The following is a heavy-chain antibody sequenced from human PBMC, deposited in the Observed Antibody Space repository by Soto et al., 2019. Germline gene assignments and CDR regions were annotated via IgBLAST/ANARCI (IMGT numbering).Heavy chain of an antibody. CDR3: ADWYSGSYSQAFDI. J-gene: IGHJ3*02. V-gene: IGHV3-30-3*01. CDR2: ISYDGSNK. D-gene: IGHD1-26*01. CDR1: GFTFSSHA. Sequence: PGGSLRLSCAASGFTFSSHAMHWVRQAPGKGLEWVAVISYDGSNKYYADSVKGRFTISRDNSKNTLYLQMNSLRAEDTAVYYCADWYSGSYSQAFDIWGQGTMVTVSS.